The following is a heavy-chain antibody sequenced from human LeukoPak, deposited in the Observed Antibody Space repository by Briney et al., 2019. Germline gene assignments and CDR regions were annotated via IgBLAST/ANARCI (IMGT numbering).Heavy chain of an antibody. Sequence: GGSLRLSCAASGFTFSSYGMHWVRQAPGKGLEWVAVISYDGSNKYYADSVKGRLTISRDNSKNTLYLQMNSLRAEDTAVYYCAKEILRYFDWLPPDYYGMDVWGKGTTVTVSS. CDR1: GFTFSSYG. D-gene: IGHD3-9*01. J-gene: IGHJ6*04. CDR3: AKEILRYFDWLPPDYYGMDV. CDR2: ISYDGSNK. V-gene: IGHV3-30*18.